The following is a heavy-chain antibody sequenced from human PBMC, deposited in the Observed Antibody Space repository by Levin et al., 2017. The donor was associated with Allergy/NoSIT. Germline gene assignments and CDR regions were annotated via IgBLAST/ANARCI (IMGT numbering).Heavy chain of an antibody. D-gene: IGHD3-10*01. CDR1: GFTVSSNY. CDR3: ARGLLVRYGSGSYYSRGMDV. J-gene: IGHJ6*02. V-gene: IGHV3-53*01. CDR2: IYSGGRT. Sequence: GGSLRLSCAASGFTVSSNYMNWVRQAPGKGLEWVSVIYSGGRTFYADSVKGRFTISRDNSKNTLYLQMNSLRAEDTAVYYCARGLLVRYGSGSYYSRGMDVWGQGTTVTVSS.